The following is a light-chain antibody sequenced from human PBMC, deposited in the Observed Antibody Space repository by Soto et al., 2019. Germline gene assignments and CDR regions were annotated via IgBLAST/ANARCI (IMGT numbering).Light chain of an antibody. CDR3: QQYNSYPWT. J-gene: IGKJ1*01. CDR1: LSISSW. Sequence: DIQMTQSPSTLSASIGDRVTVTCHTSLSISSWLAWYQQKPGKAPKLLISDASRLESGVPSRFSGSGSGTEFTLTLSSLQPDDFATYFCQQYNSYPWTFGQGTKVEIK. CDR2: DAS. V-gene: IGKV1-5*01.